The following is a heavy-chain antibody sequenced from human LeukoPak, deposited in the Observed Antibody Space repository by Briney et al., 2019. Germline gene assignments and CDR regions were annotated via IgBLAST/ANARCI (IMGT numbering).Heavy chain of an antibody. CDR1: GFTFSSSW. CDR2: INSDGAFT. V-gene: IGHV3-74*01. J-gene: IGHJ4*02. D-gene: IGHD3-10*01. CDR3: ARSLGSGSSY. Sequence: GGSLRLSCAASGFTFSSSWMHWVRQAPGKGLVWVSLINSDGAFTNYADSVKGRFTISRDNAKNTLYLQMNTLRAEDTAVYYCARSLGSGSSYWGQGTLATVSS.